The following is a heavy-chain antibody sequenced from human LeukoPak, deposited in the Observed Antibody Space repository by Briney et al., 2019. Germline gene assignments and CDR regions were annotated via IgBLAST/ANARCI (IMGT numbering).Heavy chain of an antibody. V-gene: IGHV4-4*02. CDR3: ARDSGKDTDNWFDP. D-gene: IGHD4-23*01. Sequence: SETLSLTCGVSGGAISNTNWWSWVRQPPGKGLEWIGEIYHSGSTNYNPSLKSRVTISVDKSKNQFSLKLSSVTAADTAVYYCARDSGKDTDNWFDPWGQGTLVTVSS. J-gene: IGHJ5*02. CDR2: IYHSGST. CDR1: GGAISNTNW.